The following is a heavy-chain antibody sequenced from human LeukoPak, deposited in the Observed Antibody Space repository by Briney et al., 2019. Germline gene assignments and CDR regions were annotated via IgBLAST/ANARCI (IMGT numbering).Heavy chain of an antibody. V-gene: IGHV3-23*01. D-gene: IGHD5-12*01. CDR3: AKDFLSESGYDSLFDY. Sequence: PGGSLRLSCAASGFTFSSYAMSWVRQAPGKGLEGVSAISGSGGSTYYADSVKGRFTISRDNSKNTLYLQMNSLRAEDTAVYYCAKDFLSESGYDSLFDYWGQGTLVTVSS. CDR1: GFTFSSYA. CDR2: ISGSGGST. J-gene: IGHJ4*02.